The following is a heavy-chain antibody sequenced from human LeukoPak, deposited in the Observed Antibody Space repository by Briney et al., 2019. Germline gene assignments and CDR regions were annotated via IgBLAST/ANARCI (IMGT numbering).Heavy chain of an antibody. V-gene: IGHV3-15*01. CDR3: TTDLSTDYYHYGMDV. J-gene: IGHJ6*02. CDR2: IKSNADGGTR. Sequence: PGGSLRLSCAASGFTFSNAWMRWVRQAPGKGLEWVGRIKSNADGGTRDYAAPVKGRVTISRDDSKNTLYLEMNSLKTEDTAVYYCTTDLSTDYYHYGMDVWGQGTTVTVSS. D-gene: IGHD4-11*01. CDR1: GFTFSNAW.